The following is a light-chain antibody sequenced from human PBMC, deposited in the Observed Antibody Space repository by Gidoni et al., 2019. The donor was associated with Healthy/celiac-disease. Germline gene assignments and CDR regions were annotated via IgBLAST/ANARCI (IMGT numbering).Light chain of an antibody. V-gene: IGLV1-44*01. J-gene: IGLJ2*01. CDR2: SNN. CDR3: AGWDDSLNGVV. CDR1: SSNIGSNT. Sequence: QSVLTQPPSESGTPGQRVTISCSGSSSNIGSNTVNWYQQLPGTAPKLLIYSNNQRPSGVPDRFSGSKSGTSASLAISGLQSEDEADYYCAGWDDSLNGVVFGGGTKLTVL.